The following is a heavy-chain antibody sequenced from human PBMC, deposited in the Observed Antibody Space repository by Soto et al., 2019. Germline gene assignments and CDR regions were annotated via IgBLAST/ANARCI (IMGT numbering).Heavy chain of an antibody. D-gene: IGHD3-3*01. Sequence: PGGSLRLSCAASRFTFSSYWMSWVRQAPGKGLEWVANIKQDGSEKYYVDSVKGRFTISRDNAKNSLYLQMNSLRAEDTAVYYCARGRSYRGITIFGVVTAFDYWGQGTLVTVSS. CDR2: IKQDGSEK. V-gene: IGHV3-7*05. CDR1: RFTFSSYW. J-gene: IGHJ4*02. CDR3: ARGRSYRGITIFGVVTAFDY.